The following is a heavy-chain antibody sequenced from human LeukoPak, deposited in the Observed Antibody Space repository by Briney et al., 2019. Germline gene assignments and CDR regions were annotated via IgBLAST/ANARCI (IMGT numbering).Heavy chain of an antibody. J-gene: IGHJ4*02. CDR2: INPNSGGT. D-gene: IGHD3-22*01. Sequence: ASVKVSCKASGYTFTSYAISWVRQAPGQGLEWMGRINPNSGGTNYAQKFQGRVTMTRDTSISTAYMELSRLRSDDTAVYYCARGSYYDSSGYNYWGQGTLVTVSS. V-gene: IGHV1-2*06. CDR3: ARGSYYDSSGYNY. CDR1: GYTFTSYA.